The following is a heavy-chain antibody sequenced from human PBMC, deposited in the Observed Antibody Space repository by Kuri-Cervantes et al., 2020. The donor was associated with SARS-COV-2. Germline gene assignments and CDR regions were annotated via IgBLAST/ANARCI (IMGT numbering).Heavy chain of an antibody. CDR3: ARLESSSSVRIGSSGYLGY. Sequence: GESLKISCEASGHSFTSYWIGWVRQMPGKGLEWMGIIYPGDSDITYSPSFQGRVTISADRSISTAYLQWSSLKASDTAMYYCARLESSSSVRIGSSGYLGYWGQGTLVTVSS. J-gene: IGHJ4*02. V-gene: IGHV5-51*01. CDR1: GHSFTSYW. D-gene: IGHD3-22*01. CDR2: IYPGDSDI.